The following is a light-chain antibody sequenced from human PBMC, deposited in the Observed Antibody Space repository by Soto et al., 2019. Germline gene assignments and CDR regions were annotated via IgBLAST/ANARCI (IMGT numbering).Light chain of an antibody. V-gene: IGKV1-5*03. CDR3: QQYDSYPLT. CDR1: QSVSSW. Sequence: DIQMTQSPSTLSASVGDRVTITCRASQSVSSWLAWYQQRPGNAPNLLIYQASSLESGVPSRFSGSGSGTEFNLTVSSLQPDDFATYCCQQYDSYPLTVGGGTKVEIK. CDR2: QAS. J-gene: IGKJ4*01.